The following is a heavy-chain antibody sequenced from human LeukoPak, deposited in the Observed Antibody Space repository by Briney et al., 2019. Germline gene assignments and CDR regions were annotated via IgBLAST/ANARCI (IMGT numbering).Heavy chain of an antibody. J-gene: IGHJ4*02. V-gene: IGHV4-59*01. Sequence: SETLSLTCTVSGGSISSYYWSWIRQPPGKGLEWIGYIYYSGSTNYNPSLKSRVTISVDTSKNQFSLKLSSVTAADTAVYYCARIGHEDYYFDYWGEGTLVTVSS. CDR1: GGSISSYY. CDR3: ARIGHEDYYFDY. CDR2: IYYSGST.